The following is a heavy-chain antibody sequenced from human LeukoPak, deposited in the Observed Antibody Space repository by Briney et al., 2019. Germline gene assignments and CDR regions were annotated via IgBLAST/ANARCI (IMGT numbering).Heavy chain of an antibody. D-gene: IGHD3-16*01. V-gene: IGHV4-39*07. CDR2: IYYSGST. CDR1: GGSISSSSYY. Sequence: KPSETLSLTCTVSGGSISSSSYYWGWIRQPPGKGLEWIGSIYYSGSTYYNPSLKSRVTMSLDTSKNQFSLKLSSVTAADTAVYYCARAVISFGAAVAKGFDCWGQGTQVTVSS. J-gene: IGHJ4*02. CDR3: ARAVISFGAAVAKGFDC.